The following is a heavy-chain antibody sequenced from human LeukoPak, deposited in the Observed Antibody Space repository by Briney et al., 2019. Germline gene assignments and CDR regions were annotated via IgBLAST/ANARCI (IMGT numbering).Heavy chain of an antibody. Sequence: GGSLRLSCAASGFTFSSYWMHWVRQAPGKGLVWVSRISSEGSSISYADSVKGRFTISRDNAKNTLYLQMNSLRAEDTAVYYCARAPTTVTRGDFDYWGQGTLVTVSS. CDR2: ISSEGSSI. V-gene: IGHV3-74*01. CDR3: ARAPTTVTRGDFDY. D-gene: IGHD4-17*01. J-gene: IGHJ4*02. CDR1: GFTFSSYW.